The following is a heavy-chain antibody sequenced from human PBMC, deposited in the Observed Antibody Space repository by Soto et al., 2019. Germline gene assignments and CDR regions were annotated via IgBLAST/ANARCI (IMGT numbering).Heavy chain of an antibody. Sequence: QVQLVESGGGVVQPGRSLRLSCAASGFTFSSYAMHWVRQAPGKGLEWVAVISYDGSNKYYADSVKGRFTISRDNSKNTLYLQMNSLRAEDTAVYYCARDPTTVISSYWYFDLWGRGTLVTVSS. D-gene: IGHD3-22*01. CDR1: GFTFSSYA. CDR2: ISYDGSNK. V-gene: IGHV3-30-3*01. J-gene: IGHJ2*01. CDR3: ARDPTTVISSYWYFDL.